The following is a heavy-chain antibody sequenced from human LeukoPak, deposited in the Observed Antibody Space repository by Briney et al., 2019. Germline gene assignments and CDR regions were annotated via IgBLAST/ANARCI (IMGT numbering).Heavy chain of an antibody. D-gene: IGHD3-10*01. CDR3: AKGVYYYGSGSDY. J-gene: IGHJ4*02. Sequence: GGSLRLSCAASGFTFSSYGMHWVRQAPGKGLEWEAVISYDGSNKYYADSVKGRFTISRDNSKNTLYLQMNSLRAEDTAVYYCAKGVYYYGSGSDYWGQGTLVTVSS. CDR1: GFTFSSYG. V-gene: IGHV3-30*18. CDR2: ISYDGSNK.